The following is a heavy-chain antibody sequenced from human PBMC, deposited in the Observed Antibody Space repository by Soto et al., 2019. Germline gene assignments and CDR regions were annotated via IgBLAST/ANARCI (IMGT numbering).Heavy chain of an antibody. CDR2: IGTAGDT. Sequence: GGSLRLSCAASGFTFSSYDMHWVRQATGKSLEWVSAIGTAGDTYYPGSVKGRFTISRENAKNSLYLQMNSLRAEDTAVYYCARDLSWGSNWYYYMDVWGKGTTVTVSS. D-gene: IGHD7-27*01. CDR3: ARDLSWGSNWYYYMDV. V-gene: IGHV3-13*01. J-gene: IGHJ6*03. CDR1: GFTFSSYD.